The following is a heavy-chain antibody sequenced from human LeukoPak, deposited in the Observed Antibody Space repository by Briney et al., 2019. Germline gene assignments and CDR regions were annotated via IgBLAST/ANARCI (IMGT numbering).Heavy chain of an antibody. Sequence: SVKVSCKASGYTFTSYDINWVRQAPGQGLEWMGRIIPILGIANYAQKFQGRVTITADKSTSTAYMELSSLRSEDTAVYYCARDSDSHLWFGSQDDEIIYYYYGMDVWGQGTTVTVSS. J-gene: IGHJ6*02. V-gene: IGHV1-69*04. CDR2: IIPILGIA. D-gene: IGHD3-10*01. CDR3: ARDSDSHLWFGSQDDEIIYYYYGMDV. CDR1: GYTFTSYD.